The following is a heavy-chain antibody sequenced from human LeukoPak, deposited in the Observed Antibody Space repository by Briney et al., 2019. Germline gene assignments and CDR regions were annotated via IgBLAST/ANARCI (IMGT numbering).Heavy chain of an antibody. V-gene: IGHV4-34*01. J-gene: IGHJ4*02. D-gene: IGHD2-21*02. CDR2: INHSGST. CDR1: GGSFSGYY. CDR3: ARQNFVVVTAILIFDY. Sequence: LERLSLTCAVYGGSFSGYYWSWIRQPPGKGLEWIGEINHSGSTNYNPSLKSRVTISVDSSKNQFSLKLTSVTAADTAVYYCARQNFVVVTAILIFDYWGQGTLDPVSS.